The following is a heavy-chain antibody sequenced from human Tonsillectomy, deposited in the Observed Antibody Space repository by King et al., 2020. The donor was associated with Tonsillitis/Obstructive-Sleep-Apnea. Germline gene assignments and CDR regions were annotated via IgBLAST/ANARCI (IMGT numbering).Heavy chain of an antibody. V-gene: IGHV3-30*04. Sequence: QVQLVESGGGVVQPVRSLRLSCASSGFTFSSYAMHWVRQAPGKGLEWVAIISYDGNNKYYADSVKGRFTISRDNSKNTLYLQMNSLRPEDTAVYYCARDPSTISRYYFDYWGQGTQVTVSS. CDR2: ISYDGNNK. J-gene: IGHJ4*02. CDR3: ARDPSTISRYYFDY. D-gene: IGHD5-24*01. CDR1: GFTFSSYA.